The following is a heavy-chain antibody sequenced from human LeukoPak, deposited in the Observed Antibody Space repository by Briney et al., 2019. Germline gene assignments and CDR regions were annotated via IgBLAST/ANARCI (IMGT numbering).Heavy chain of an antibody. V-gene: IGHV4-34*01. CDR2: INHSGST. CDR3: ARGSTILAYSSSWYKRNYFDY. CDR1: GYSISSGYY. J-gene: IGHJ4*02. Sequence: SETLSLTCAVSGYSISSGYYWSWIRQPPGKGLEWIGEINHSGSTNYNPSLKSRVTISVDTSKNQFSLKLSSVTAADTAVYYCARGSTILAYSSSWYKRNYFDYWGQGTLVTVSS. D-gene: IGHD6-13*01.